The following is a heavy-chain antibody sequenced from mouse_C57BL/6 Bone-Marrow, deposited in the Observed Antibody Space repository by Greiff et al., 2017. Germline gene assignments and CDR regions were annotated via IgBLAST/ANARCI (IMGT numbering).Heavy chain of an antibody. Sequence: QVQLQQSGAELVRPGTSVKMSCKASGYTFTNYWIGWAKQRPGHGLEWIGDIYPGGGYTNYNEKFKGKATLTAAKSSSTAYMQFSSLTSEDSAIYYCARGDYYGSSYGYFDVWGTGTTVTVSS. V-gene: IGHV1-63*01. CDR3: ARGDYYGSSYGYFDV. CDR2: IYPGGGYT. J-gene: IGHJ1*03. CDR1: GYTFTNYW. D-gene: IGHD1-1*01.